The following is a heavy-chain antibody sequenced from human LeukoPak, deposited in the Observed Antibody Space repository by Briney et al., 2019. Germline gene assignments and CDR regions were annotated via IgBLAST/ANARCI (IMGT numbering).Heavy chain of an antibody. D-gene: IGHD3-10*01. J-gene: IGHJ4*02. Sequence: GGSLRLSCAASGFAFSNFWMHWVRQAPGKGLVWVSQITADGSKTTYADSVKGRFTIFRDNAKNTLFLQMNSLRDADTAVYYCARYGSGSYLKDPFDHWGQGTLVTVSS. CDR2: ITADGSKT. CDR3: ARYGSGSYLKDPFDH. V-gene: IGHV3-74*01. CDR1: GFAFSNFW.